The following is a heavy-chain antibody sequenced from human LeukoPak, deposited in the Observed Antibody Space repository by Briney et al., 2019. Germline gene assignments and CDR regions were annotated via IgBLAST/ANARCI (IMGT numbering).Heavy chain of an antibody. Sequence: ASVKVSCKASGGTFSSYAISWVRQAPGQGLEWMGGIIPIFGTANYAQKFQGRVTITADESTSTAYMELSSLRSEDTAVYYCARERVAEAGHRIDADYYYYYGMDVWGQGTTVTVSS. CDR1: GGTFSSYA. V-gene: IGHV1-69*13. D-gene: IGHD6-19*01. CDR3: ARERVAEAGHRIDADYYYYYGMDV. J-gene: IGHJ6*02. CDR2: IIPIFGTA.